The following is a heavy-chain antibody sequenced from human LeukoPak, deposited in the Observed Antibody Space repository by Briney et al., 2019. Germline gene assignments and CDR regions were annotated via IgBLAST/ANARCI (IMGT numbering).Heavy chain of an antibody. CDR1: GYTFTGYY. Sequence: ASVKVSCKASGYTFTGYYMHWVRQAPGQGLEWMGWINPNSGGTNYAQKFQGRVTMTRDTSISTAYMELSRLRSDDTAVYYCARWDGVVVPAARGCFDYWGQGTLVTVSS. D-gene: IGHD2-2*01. CDR3: ARWDGVVVPAARGCFDY. J-gene: IGHJ4*02. V-gene: IGHV1-2*02. CDR2: INPNSGGT.